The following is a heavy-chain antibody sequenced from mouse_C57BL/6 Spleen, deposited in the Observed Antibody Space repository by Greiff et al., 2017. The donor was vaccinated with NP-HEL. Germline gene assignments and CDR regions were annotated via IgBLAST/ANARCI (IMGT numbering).Heavy chain of an antibody. J-gene: IGHJ1*03. CDR1: GYSITSGYY. Sequence: EVQLKESGPGLVKPSQSLSLTCSVTGYSITSGYYWNWIRQFPGNKLEWMGYISYDGSNNYNPSLKNRISITRDTSKNQFFLKLNSVTTEDTATYYCARDRPFDVWGTGTTVTVSS. CDR2: ISYDGSN. V-gene: IGHV3-6*01. CDR3: ARDRPFDV.